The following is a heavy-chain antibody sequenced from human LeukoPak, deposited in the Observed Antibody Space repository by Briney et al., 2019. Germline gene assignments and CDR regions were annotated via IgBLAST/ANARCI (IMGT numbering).Heavy chain of an antibody. Sequence: SETLSLTCAVYGGSFSGYYWSWIRQPPGKGLEGIGELNYSGSTNYNPSLKSRVTISVDTSKNQFSLKLSSVTAADTAVYYCARLSHSSSWYYDFWFDPWGQGTLVTVSS. CDR2: LNYSGST. CDR3: ARLSHSSSWYYDFWFDP. J-gene: IGHJ5*02. D-gene: IGHD6-13*01. V-gene: IGHV4-34*01. CDR1: GGSFSGYY.